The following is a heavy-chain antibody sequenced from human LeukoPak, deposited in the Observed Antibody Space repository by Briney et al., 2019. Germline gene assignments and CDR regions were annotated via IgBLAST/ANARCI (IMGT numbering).Heavy chain of an antibody. Sequence: PSETLSLSCTVSGGSISSSSYYWGWIRQPPGKGLEWIGSIYYSGSTYYNPSLKSRVTISVDTSKNQFSLKLSSVTAAGTAVYYCARHVGGITGTFDYWGQGTLVTVSS. CDR3: ARHVGGITGTFDY. V-gene: IGHV4-39*01. D-gene: IGHD1-7*01. J-gene: IGHJ4*02. CDR2: IYYSGST. CDR1: GGSISSSSYY.